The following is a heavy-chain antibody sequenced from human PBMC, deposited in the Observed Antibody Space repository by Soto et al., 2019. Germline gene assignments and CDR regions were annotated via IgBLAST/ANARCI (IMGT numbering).Heavy chain of an antibody. Sequence: GGSLRLSCAASGFTFSSYSMNWVRQAPGKGLEWVSSISSSSSYIYYADSVKGRFTISRDNAKNSLYLQMNSLRAEDTAVYYCSRDRQENGIAAAFFWGQGTTVTVSS. CDR1: GFTFSSYS. CDR2: ISSSSSYI. J-gene: IGHJ6*02. V-gene: IGHV3-21*01. D-gene: IGHD6-13*01. CDR3: SRDRQENGIAAAFF.